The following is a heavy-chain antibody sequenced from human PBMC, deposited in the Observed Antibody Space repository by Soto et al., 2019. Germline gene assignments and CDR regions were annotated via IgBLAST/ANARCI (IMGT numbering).Heavy chain of an antibody. Sequence: SETLSLTCSVSGGSISSSSYFWGWIRQPPGQGLEWIANIHYSGSAYYIPSLKSRVTISVDTSKNQFSLKLNSLTAADTAVYYCARHNRLGGQTGTWNYFDYWGQGTLVTVSS. J-gene: IGHJ4*02. CDR2: IHYSGSA. D-gene: IGHD3-16*01. CDR3: ARHNRLGGQTGTWNYFDY. CDR1: GGSISSSSYF. V-gene: IGHV4-39*01.